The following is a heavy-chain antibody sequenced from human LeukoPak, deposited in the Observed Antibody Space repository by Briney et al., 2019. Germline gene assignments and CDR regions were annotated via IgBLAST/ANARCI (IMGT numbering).Heavy chain of an antibody. CDR1: GGSISSYY. CDR2: IYYSGST. D-gene: IGHD2-21*02. V-gene: IGHV4-59*12. J-gene: IGHJ4*02. CDR3: ARSVRVTSNMYYFDY. Sequence: SETLSLTCTVSGGSISSYYWSWIRQPPGKGLEWIGYIYYSGSTNYNPSLKSRVTMSVDTSKNQFSLKLTSLTAADTAVYYCARSVRVTSNMYYFDYWGQGTLVTVSS.